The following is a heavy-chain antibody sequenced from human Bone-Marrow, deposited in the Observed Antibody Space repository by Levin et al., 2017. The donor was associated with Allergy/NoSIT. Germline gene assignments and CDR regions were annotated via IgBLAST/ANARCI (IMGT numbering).Heavy chain of an antibody. CDR2: IIPILGIA. V-gene: IGHV1-69*04. D-gene: IGHD3-10*01. CDR3: ARDRRRFGEFDEY. CDR1: GGTFSSYT. J-gene: IGHJ4*02. Sequence: PVASVKVSCKASGGTFSSYTISWVRQAPGQGLEWMGRIIPILGIANYAQKFQGRVTITADKSTSTAYMELSSLRSEDTAVYYCARDRRRFGEFDEYWGQGTLVTVSS.